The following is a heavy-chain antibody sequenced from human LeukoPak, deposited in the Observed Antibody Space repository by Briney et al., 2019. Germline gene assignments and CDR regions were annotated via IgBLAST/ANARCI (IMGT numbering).Heavy chain of an antibody. J-gene: IGHJ4*02. V-gene: IGHV1-69*13. D-gene: IGHD3-22*01. CDR3: ARGPPDYYDSSGYSYFDY. CDR2: IIPIFGTA. Sequence: SVTVSCKASGGTFSSYAISWVRQAPGQGLEWMGGIIPIFGTANYTQKFQGRVTITAVESTSTAYMELSSLRSEDTAVYYCARGPPDYYDSSGYSYFDYWGQGTLVTVSS. CDR1: GGTFSSYA.